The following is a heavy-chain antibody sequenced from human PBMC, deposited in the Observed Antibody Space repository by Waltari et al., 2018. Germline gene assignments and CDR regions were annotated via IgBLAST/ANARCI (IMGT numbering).Heavy chain of an antibody. V-gene: IGHV4-30-4*08. CDR1: GGSISSGDYY. CDR3: ARGAFCGGDCLNYFDY. Sequence: QVQLQESGPGLVKPSQTLSLTCTVSGGSISSGDYYWSWIRQPPGKGLEWIGYIYYSGSTYYNPSLKSRVTISVDTSKNQFSLKLSSVTAADTAVYYCARGAFCGGDCLNYFDYWCQGTLVTVSS. J-gene: IGHJ4*02. D-gene: IGHD2-21*01. CDR2: IYYSGST.